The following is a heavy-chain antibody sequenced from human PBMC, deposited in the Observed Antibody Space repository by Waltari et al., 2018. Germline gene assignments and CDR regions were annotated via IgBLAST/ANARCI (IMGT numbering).Heavy chain of an antibody. CDR1: GFTFNSYG. Sequence: QVQLVESGGGVVQPRGSLRLSCAASGFTFNSYGMHWVRPGPGKGLEWVAFIRYDGSNKYYVDSVKGRFTISRDNSKNTLHLQMNSLSEEDTAVYYCARDPNSSGYPTYFDYWGQGTLVTVSS. D-gene: IGHD3-22*01. V-gene: IGHV3-30*02. J-gene: IGHJ4*02. CDR3: ARDPNSSGYPTYFDY. CDR2: IRYDGSNK.